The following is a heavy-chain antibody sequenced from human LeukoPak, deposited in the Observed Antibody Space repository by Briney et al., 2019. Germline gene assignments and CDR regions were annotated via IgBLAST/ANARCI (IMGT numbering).Heavy chain of an antibody. CDR1: GFTFSSYA. D-gene: IGHD7-27*01. V-gene: IGHV3-30-3*01. CDR3: ARDETGDLDGY. CDR2: ISYDGSNK. J-gene: IGHJ4*02. Sequence: GGSPRLSCAASGFTFSSYAMHWVRQAPGKGLEWVAVISYDGSNKYYADSVKGRFTISRDNSKNTLYLQMNSLRAEDTAVYYCARDETGDLDGYWGQGTLVTVSS.